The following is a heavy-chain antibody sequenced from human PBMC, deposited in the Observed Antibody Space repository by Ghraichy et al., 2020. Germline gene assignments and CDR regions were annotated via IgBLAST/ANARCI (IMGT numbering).Heavy chain of an antibody. CDR1: GFSFSTHA. CDR2: ITVNGDST. J-gene: IGHJ4*02. Sequence: GGSLRLSCVASGFSFSTHAMSWVRQAPGKGLEWVSSITVNGDSTNYADSVKGRFTVSRDDSKNMVFLQMNSLRADDTAVHFCAKASGSWFDYWGQGILVTVSS. CDR3: AKASGSWFDY. V-gene: IGHV3-23*01. D-gene: IGHD6-13*01.